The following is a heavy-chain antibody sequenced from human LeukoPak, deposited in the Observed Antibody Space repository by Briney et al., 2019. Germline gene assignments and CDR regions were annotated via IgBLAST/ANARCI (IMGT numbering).Heavy chain of an antibody. D-gene: IGHD2-15*01. CDR1: GFTVSSTY. Sequence: GGSLRLSCAASGFTVSSTYMSWVRQAPGKGLEWVSVIYSGGNIYYIDSVKGRFTISRDTSKNTLYLQMNSLRAEDTAVYYCASRHCSGGGCYFAGADPFDYWGQGILVTVSS. CDR2: IYSGGNI. J-gene: IGHJ4*02. V-gene: IGHV3-53*01. CDR3: ASRHCSGGGCYFAGADPFDY.